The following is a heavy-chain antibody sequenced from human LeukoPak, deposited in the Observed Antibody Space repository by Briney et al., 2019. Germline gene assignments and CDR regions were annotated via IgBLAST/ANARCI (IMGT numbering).Heavy chain of an antibody. Sequence: SETLPLTCAVYGGSFSGYYWSWIRQPPGKGLEWIGEINHSGSTNYNPSLKSRVTISVDTSKNQFSLKLSSVTAADTAVYYCARQWSSSWYVDYWGQGTLVTVSS. J-gene: IGHJ4*02. CDR3: ARQWSSSWYVDY. D-gene: IGHD6-13*01. V-gene: IGHV4-34*01. CDR1: GGSFSGYY. CDR2: INHSGST.